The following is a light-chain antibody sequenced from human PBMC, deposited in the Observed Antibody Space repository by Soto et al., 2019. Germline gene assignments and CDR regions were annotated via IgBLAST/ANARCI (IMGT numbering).Light chain of an antibody. CDR2: EGS. J-gene: IGLJ2*01. CDR1: SSDVGRYNL. Sequence: QSVLTQPASVSGSPGQSITISCTGTSSDVGRYNLVSWYQQHPGKAPKLMIYEGSKRPSGISNRFSGSKSGNTASLTISGLQAEDEADYYCCSYAGSTTLVVGGGTKLTVL. CDR3: CSYAGSTTLV. V-gene: IGLV2-23*01.